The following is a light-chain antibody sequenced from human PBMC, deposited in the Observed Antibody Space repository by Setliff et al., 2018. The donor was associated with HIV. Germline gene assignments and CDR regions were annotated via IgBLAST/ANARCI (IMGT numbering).Light chain of an antibody. CDR3: SSYTSDSNLWG. CDR1: TSDIGSYDY. V-gene: IGLV2-14*01. CDR2: EVS. Sequence: QSALTQPASVSGSPGQSITISCTGTTSDIGSYDYVSWYQHHPGKAPKLMIYEVSARPSGVSNRFSGSTSGNTASLTISGLQAEDEADYYCSSYTSDSNLWGCGGGTKVTV. J-gene: IGLJ3*02.